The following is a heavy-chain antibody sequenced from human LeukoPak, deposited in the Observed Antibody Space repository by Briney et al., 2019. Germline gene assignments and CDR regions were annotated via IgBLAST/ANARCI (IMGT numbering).Heavy chain of an antibody. V-gene: IGHV3-21*01. J-gene: IGHJ6*03. D-gene: IGHD1-26*01. CDR1: GFSFSSYN. CDR3: ARDPYSGAYGNTYYYYMDV. Sequence: GGSLRLSCEASGFSFSSYNMDWVRQTPGKGLEWISSITTSSSYTFYADSVKGRFTISRDNARNSLYLQMNSLTAEDTAVYYCARDPYSGAYGNTYYYYMDVWGKGTTVTISS. CDR2: ITTSSSYT.